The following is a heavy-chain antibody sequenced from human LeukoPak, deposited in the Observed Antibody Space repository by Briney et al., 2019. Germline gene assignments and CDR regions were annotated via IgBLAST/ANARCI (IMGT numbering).Heavy chain of an antibody. V-gene: IGHV4-59*01. CDR2: ILYSGST. Sequence: SETLPLTCTVSGVSLSSFYWSWIRQPPGKGLEWIGYILYSGSTNYNPSLKSRVTISVDTSKNQFSLKLRSVTAADTAVYYCARAPYYYYMDVWAKGTNVSVSS. J-gene: IGHJ6*03. CDR1: GVSLSSFY. CDR3: ARAPYYYYMDV.